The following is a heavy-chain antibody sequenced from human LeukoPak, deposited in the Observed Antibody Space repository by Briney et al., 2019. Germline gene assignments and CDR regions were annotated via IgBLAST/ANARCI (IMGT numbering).Heavy chain of an antibody. D-gene: IGHD3-22*01. CDR3: ARASRPRYPTYYYDPGAFDI. J-gene: IGHJ3*02. Sequence: GGSLRLSCAASGFTVSSNYMSWVRQAPGKGLEWVSVIYSGGSTYYADSVKGRFTISRDNSKNTLYLQMNSLRAEDTAVYYCARASRPRYPTYYYDPGAFDIWGQGTMVTVSS. V-gene: IGHV3-66*01. CDR2: IYSGGST. CDR1: GFTVSSNY.